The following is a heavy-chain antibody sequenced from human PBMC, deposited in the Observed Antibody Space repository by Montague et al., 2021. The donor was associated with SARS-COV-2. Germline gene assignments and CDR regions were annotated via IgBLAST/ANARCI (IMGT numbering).Heavy chain of an antibody. V-gene: IGHV3-48*03. D-gene: IGHD2-8*01. Sequence: SLRLSCAASGFAFTQYEMNWVRQAPGKGLEWVSYIDGAGGSTYYADSVRGRFTTSRDNAGNSVHLQMSSLRAEDTAVYYCAREDFNGNPVFDFWGQGSLVIVFS. J-gene: IGHJ4*02. CDR3: AREDFNGNPVFDF. CDR2: IDGAGGST. CDR1: GFAFTQYE.